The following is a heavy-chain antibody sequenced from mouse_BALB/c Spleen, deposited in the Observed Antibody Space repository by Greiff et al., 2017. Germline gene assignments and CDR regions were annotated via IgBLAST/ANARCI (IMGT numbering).Heavy chain of an antibody. CDR1: SYTFTDYA. CDR3: ARSTMITTLFDY. D-gene: IGHD2-4*01. CDR2: ISTYYGNT. J-gene: IGHJ2*01. Sequence: QVQLQQSGPELVRPGVSVKISCTGSSYTFTDYAMHWVKQSHAKSLEWIGVISTYYGNTNYNQKFKGKATMTVDKSSSTAYMELARLTSEDSAVYYCARSTMITTLFDYGGQGTTLTVSS. V-gene: IGHV1S137*01.